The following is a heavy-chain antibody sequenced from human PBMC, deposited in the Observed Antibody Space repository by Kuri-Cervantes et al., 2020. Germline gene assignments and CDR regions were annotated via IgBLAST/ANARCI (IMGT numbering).Heavy chain of an antibody. J-gene: IGHJ4*02. V-gene: IGHV3-30-3*01. D-gene: IGHD6-19*01. CDR2: ISYDGSNK. CDR1: GFTFSSYA. Sequence: GESLKISCAASGFTFSSYAMHWVRRAPGKGLEWVAVISYDGSNKYYADSVKGRFTISRDNSKNTLYLQMNSLRAEDTAVYYCARDRSSGWTYYFDYWGQGTLVTVSS. CDR3: ARDRSSGWTYYFDY.